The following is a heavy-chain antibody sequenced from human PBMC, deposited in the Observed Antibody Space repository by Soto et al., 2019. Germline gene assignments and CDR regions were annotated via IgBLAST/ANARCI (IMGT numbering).Heavy chain of an antibody. J-gene: IGHJ4*02. CDR3: ARASNASNWDY. Sequence: GASVTVSCKPSGFTFTHYGIIEVRQAPGQGLEWMGWISAYNGATNYAQKFRDRLTMTTDASTSTVYMDLRSLRSDDTAVYFCARASNASNWDYWGQGTLVTVSS. CDR2: ISAYNGAT. CDR1: GFTFTHYG. V-gene: IGHV1-18*01. D-gene: IGHD6-13*01.